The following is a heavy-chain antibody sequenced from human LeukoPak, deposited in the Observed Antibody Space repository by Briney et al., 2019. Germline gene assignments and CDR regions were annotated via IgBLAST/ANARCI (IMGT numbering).Heavy chain of an antibody. CDR3: ARDRYDSVYNRFDP. J-gene: IGHJ5*02. CDR2: IYTSGST. D-gene: IGHD3-22*01. V-gene: IGHV4-4*07. Sequence: PSETLSLTCTVSGGSISNYYWSWIRQPAGKGLEWIGRIYTSGSTNYNPNYNPSLKSRVTMSVDTSKNQFSLKLTSVTAADTAVYYCARDRYDSVYNRFDPWGQGTLVTVSS. CDR1: GGSISNYY.